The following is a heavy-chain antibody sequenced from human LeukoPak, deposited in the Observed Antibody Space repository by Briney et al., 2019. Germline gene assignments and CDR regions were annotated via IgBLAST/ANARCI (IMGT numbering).Heavy chain of an antibody. J-gene: IGHJ3*02. CDR2: INPSGGST. Sequence: ASVKVSCKASGYTFTDYYIHWVRQAPGQGLEWMGIINPSGGSTSYAQKFQGRVTMTRDMSTSTVYMMLSSLRSEDTAVYYCARDRVGYSYGKAGAFDIWGQGTMVTVSS. CDR3: ARDRVGYSYGKAGAFDI. D-gene: IGHD5-18*01. CDR1: GYTFTDYY. V-gene: IGHV1-46*01.